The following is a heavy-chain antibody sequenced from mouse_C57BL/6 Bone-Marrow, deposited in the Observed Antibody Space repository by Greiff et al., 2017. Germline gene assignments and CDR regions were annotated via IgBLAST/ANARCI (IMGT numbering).Heavy chain of an antibody. J-gene: IGHJ3*01. Sequence: QVQLQQPGAELVMPGASVKLSCKASGYTFTSYWMHWVKQRPGQGLEWIGEIDPSDSYTNYNQKFKGKSTLTVDKSSSTAYMQLSSLTSEDSAVYYCIYGNFAWFAYWGQGTLVTVSA. CDR2: IDPSDSYT. CDR3: IYGNFAWFAY. CDR1: GYTFTSYW. D-gene: IGHD2-1*01. V-gene: IGHV1-69*01.